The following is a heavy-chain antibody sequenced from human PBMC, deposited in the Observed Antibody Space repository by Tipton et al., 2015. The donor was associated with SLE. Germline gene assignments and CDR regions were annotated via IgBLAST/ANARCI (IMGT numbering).Heavy chain of an antibody. J-gene: IGHJ4*02. CDR1: GGSISSYY. V-gene: IGHV4-59*01. CDR2: IYYSGST. CDR3: ARLPRRDGYNRQMDY. D-gene: IGHD5-24*01. Sequence: GSLRLSCTVSGGSISSYYWSWIRQPPGKGLEWIGYIYYSGSTNYNPSLKSRVTISVDTSKNQFSLKLSSVTAADTAVYYCARLPRRDGYNRQMDYWGQGTLVTVSS.